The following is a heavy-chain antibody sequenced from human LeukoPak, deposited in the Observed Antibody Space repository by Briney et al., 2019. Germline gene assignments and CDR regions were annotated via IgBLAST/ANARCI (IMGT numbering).Heavy chain of an antibody. J-gene: IGHJ4*02. D-gene: IGHD6-6*01. CDR3: ARVHFSSSPYFDY. CDR1: GFTFSSYA. CDR2: ISSNGGST. Sequence: GGSLRLSCSASGFTFSSYAMHWVRQAPGKGLEYVSAISSNGGSTYYADSVKGRFTISRDNSKNTLYLQMNSLRAEDTAVYYCARVHFSSSPYFDYWGQGTLVTVSS. V-gene: IGHV3-64*04.